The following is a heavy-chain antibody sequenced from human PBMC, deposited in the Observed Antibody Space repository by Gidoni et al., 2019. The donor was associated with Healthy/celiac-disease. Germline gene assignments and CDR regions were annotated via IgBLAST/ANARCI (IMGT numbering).Heavy chain of an antibody. CDR1: GGSISSSNW. CDR2: IYHSGST. V-gene: IGHV4-4*02. D-gene: IGHD6-13*01. Sequence: QVQLQESGPGLVKPSGTLSLTCAVSGGSISSSNWWSWVRQPPGKGLEWIGEIYHSGSTNYNPSLKSRVTISVDKSKNQFSLKLSSVTAADTAVYYCARVRSRIAAAGTRPLYFDYWGQGTLVTVSS. CDR3: ARVRSRIAAAGTRPLYFDY. J-gene: IGHJ4*02.